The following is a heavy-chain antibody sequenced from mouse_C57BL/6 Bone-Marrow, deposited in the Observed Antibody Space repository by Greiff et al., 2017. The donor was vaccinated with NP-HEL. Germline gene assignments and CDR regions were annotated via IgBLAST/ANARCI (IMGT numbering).Heavy chain of an antibody. D-gene: IGHD4-1*01. CDR3: AITGTRYYFDY. CDR1: GYTFTSYW. CDR2: IDPSDSYT. Sequence: VQLQQPGAELVMPGASVKLSCKASGYTFTSYWMHWVKQRPGQGLEWIGEIDPSDSYTNYNQKFMGKSTLTVDKSSSTAYMQLSSLTSEDSAVYYCAITGTRYYFDYWGQGTTLTVSS. V-gene: IGHV1-69*01. J-gene: IGHJ2*01.